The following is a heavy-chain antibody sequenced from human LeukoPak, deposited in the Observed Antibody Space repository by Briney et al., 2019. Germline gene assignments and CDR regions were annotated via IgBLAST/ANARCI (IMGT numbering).Heavy chain of an antibody. CDR2: IYHSGST. D-gene: IGHD1-26*01. CDR1: RYSISSGYY. Sequence: PSETLSLTCTVSRYSISSGYYWGWIRQPPGKGLEWIGSIYHSGSTYYNPSLKSRVTISVDTSKNQFSLKLSSVTAADTAVYYCARAHSGSYRQVDYWGQGTLVTVSS. CDR3: ARAHSGSYRQVDY. V-gene: IGHV4-38-2*02. J-gene: IGHJ4*02.